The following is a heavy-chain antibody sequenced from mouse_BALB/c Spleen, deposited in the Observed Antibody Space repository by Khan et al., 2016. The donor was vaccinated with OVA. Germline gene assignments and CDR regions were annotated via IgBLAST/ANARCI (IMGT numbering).Heavy chain of an antibody. V-gene: IGHV2-9*02. CDR2: IWAGGST. CDR3: AREVYYGNLYYFDY. Sequence: QVQLKESGPGLVAPSQSLSITCTVSGFSLTSYGVHWVRQPPGKGLEWLGTIWAGGSTNYNSALMSRLSIIKDNSKSQVFLKMNSLQTDDTAIYYVAREVYYGNLYYFDYWGQGTTLTVSS. CDR1: GFSLTSYG. J-gene: IGHJ2*01. D-gene: IGHD2-1*01.